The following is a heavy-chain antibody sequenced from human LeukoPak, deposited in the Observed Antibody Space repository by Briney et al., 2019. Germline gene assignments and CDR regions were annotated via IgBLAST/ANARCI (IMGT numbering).Heavy chain of an antibody. CDR3: ARGLHGIDY. D-gene: IGHD5-24*01. V-gene: IGHV4-31*03. CDR1: GGSISSGSFY. J-gene: IGHJ4*02. CDR2: FYYSGGT. Sequence: SETLSLTCTVSGGSISSGSFYWRWIRQHPGKGLEWIGYFYYSGGTYYNPSLKSRVTISVDTSKDQFSLKLSSVTAADTAVYYCARGLHGIDYWGQGTLVTVSS.